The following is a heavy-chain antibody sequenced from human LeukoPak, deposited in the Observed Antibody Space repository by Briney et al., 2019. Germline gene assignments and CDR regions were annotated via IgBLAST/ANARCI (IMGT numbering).Heavy chain of an antibody. D-gene: IGHD6-6*01. CDR1: GGSISTSSYY. J-gene: IGHJ4*02. CDR3: VRDPSSISSTDY. CDR2: IFYSGST. Sequence: SETLSLTCTVSGGSISTSSYYWGWVRQPPGKGLEWIGNIFYSGSTYYSPSLKSRVTISLDTSRNQFSLKLNSVTAADTAVYYCVRDPSSISSTDYWGQGTLVTVSS. V-gene: IGHV4-39*07.